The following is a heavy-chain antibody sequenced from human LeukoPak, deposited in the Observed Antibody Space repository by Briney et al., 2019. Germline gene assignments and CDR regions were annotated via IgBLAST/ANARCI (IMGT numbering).Heavy chain of an antibody. V-gene: IGHV3-23*01. J-gene: IGHJ6*03. CDR2: ISGSGVST. CDR1: GFTFSSYG. CDR3: AKVPDYDFWSGYYAYMDV. D-gene: IGHD3-3*01. Sequence: GGSLRLSCAASGFTFSSYGMSWVRQAPGKGLEWVSGISGSGVSTYYADSVKGLFTISRDNSKNTLYLQMNSLRAEDTAVYYCAKVPDYDFWSGYYAYMDVWGKGPTVTVSS.